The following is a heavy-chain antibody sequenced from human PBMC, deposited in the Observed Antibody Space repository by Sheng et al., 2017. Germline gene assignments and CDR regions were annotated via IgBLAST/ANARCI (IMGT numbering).Heavy chain of an antibody. CDR2: IIPILGIA. Sequence: QVQLVQSGAEVKKPGSSVKVSCKASGGTFSSYTISWVRQAPGQGLEWMGRIIPILGIANYAQKFQGRVTITADKSTSTAYMELSSLRSEDTAVYYCARDGFRGYSYGYDYWGQGTLVTVSS. D-gene: IGHD5-18*01. J-gene: IGHJ4*02. CDR1: GGTFSSYT. CDR3: ARDGFRGYSYGYDY. V-gene: IGHV1-69*08.